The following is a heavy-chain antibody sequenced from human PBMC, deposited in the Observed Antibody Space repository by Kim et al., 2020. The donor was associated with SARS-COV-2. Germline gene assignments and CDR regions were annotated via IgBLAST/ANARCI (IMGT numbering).Heavy chain of an antibody. V-gene: IGHV4-34*01. D-gene: IGHD6-13*01. J-gene: IGHJ6*03. CDR1: GGSFSDYY. CDR2: INHSGST. CDR3: ARGGDRSTWYNPRHYYYM. Sequence: SETLSLTCGVYGGSFSDYYWSWIRQPPGKGLEWIGEINHSGSTNYNPSLKSRVTISVDKSKNQFSLKLSSMSAADTAGYYCARGGDRSTWYNPRHYYYM.